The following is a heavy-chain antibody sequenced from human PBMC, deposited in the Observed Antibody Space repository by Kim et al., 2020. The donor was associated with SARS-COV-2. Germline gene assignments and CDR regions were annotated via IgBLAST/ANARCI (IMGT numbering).Heavy chain of an antibody. CDR1: GFIFNNYA. CDR3: AKDRAQIRQGLSTRYLDLTLDF. V-gene: IGHV3-9*01. Sequence: GGSLRLSCAASGFIFNNYAMHWVRQGPGKGLEWVASISWNNDVIGYADSVKGRFTISRDNAKNSLYLQMSSLRPEDTAFYYCAKDRAQIRQGLSTRYLDLTLDFWGQGTPVSVSS. J-gene: IGHJ4*02. CDR2: ISWNNDVI. D-gene: IGHD3-9*01.